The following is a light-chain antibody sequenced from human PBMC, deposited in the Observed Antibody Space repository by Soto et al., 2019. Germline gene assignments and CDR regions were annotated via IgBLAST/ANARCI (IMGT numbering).Light chain of an antibody. CDR2: GNN. CDR1: SSNIGSNT. CDR3: AAWDDSLNGRV. J-gene: IGLJ3*02. V-gene: IGLV1-44*01. Sequence: QSVLTQPPSVSGTPGQRVTISCSGSSSNIGSNTVNWYQQLPGTAPKLLIYGNNQRPSGVPDRFSGSKSGTSASLAISGLQSEDEADYYCAAWDDSLNGRVFGGGTKLTVL.